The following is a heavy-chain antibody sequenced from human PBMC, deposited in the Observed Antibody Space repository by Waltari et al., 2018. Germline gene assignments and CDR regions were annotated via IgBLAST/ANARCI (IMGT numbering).Heavy chain of an antibody. Sequence: QVQLQESGPELVKPSQTLSLSCAVSGGSISGSNYPWTWIRQHPGEGLEWIGYIYDSGRTKYNPSLQSRVTISVDTSKNQFSLDLNSVTAADTAVYHCARIGGDYRNGWGYFDLWGRGTLVTVSS. CDR1: GGSISGSNYP. CDR2: IYDSGRT. J-gene: IGHJ2*01. CDR3: ARIGGDYRNGWGYFDL. D-gene: IGHD6-19*01. V-gene: IGHV4-31*11.